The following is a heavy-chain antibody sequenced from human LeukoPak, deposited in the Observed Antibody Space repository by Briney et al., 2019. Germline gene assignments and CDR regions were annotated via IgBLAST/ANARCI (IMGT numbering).Heavy chain of an antibody. CDR2: ISSSSSTI. Sequence: GGSLILSCAASGFTFSSCSMNWVRQAPGKGLEWVSYISSSSSTIYYADSVKGRFTISRDNAKNSLYLQMNSLRDEDTAVYYCARGFEGYSCGIDYWGQGTLVTVSS. J-gene: IGHJ4*02. CDR3: ARGFEGYSCGIDY. D-gene: IGHD5-18*01. V-gene: IGHV3-48*02. CDR1: GFTFSSCS.